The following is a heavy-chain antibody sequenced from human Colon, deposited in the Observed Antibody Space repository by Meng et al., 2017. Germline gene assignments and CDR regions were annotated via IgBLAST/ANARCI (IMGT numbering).Heavy chain of an antibody. CDR1: GYTFSDYH. CDR2: INPSGGGT. J-gene: IGHJ4*02. D-gene: IGHD3-16*01. CDR3: ARERFGESPDY. Sequence: QVQLVQSGAEVEKPGASVKVSCKASGYTFSDYHMHWVRQAPGQGLEWMGIINPSGGGTRYAQKFQGRVTMSRDTSTSTVYMDLSSLTSDDTAVYYCARERFGESPDYWGQGTLVTVSS. V-gene: IGHV1-46*01.